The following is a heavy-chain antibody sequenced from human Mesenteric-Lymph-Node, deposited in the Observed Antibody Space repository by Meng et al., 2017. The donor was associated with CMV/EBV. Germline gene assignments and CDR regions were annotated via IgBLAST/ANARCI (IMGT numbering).Heavy chain of an antibody. CDR1: GGTFNSHT. CDR3: ARGVVPAVDYYYYGMDV. V-gene: IGHV1-69*13. Sequence: SVKVSCKASGGTFNSHTFSWVRQAPGHGLEWMGGIIPIYGTGDYAQKFQGRVTITSDESTSTTYMELSSLTSEDTAVYYCARGVVPAVDYYYYGMDVWGQGTTVTVSS. CDR2: IIPIYGTG. J-gene: IGHJ6*02. D-gene: IGHD2-2*01.